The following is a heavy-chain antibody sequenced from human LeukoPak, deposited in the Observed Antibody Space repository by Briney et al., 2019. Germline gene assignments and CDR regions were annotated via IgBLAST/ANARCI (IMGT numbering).Heavy chain of an antibody. CDR2: ISSSSSTI. CDR3: ASLHSGSTYYDSSGPTGY. CDR1: GFTFSSYS. Sequence: GGPLRLSCAASGFTFSSYSMNWVRQAPGKGLEWVSYISSSSSTIYYADSVKGRFTISRDNAKNSLYLQMNSLRAEDTAVYYCASLHSGSTYYDSSGPTGYWGQGTLVTVS. J-gene: IGHJ4*02. D-gene: IGHD3-22*01. V-gene: IGHV3-48*01.